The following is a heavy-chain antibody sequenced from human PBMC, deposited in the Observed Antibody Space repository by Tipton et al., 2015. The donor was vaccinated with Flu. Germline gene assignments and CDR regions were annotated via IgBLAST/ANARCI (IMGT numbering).Heavy chain of an antibody. J-gene: IGHJ2*01. CDR2: ISYSSSPI. CDR3: ARDSATKWLVVGWYFDL. Sequence: SLRLSCAASGFTFSSYEMNWVRQAPGKGLEWISYISYSSSPIYYADSVRGRFTISRDNAKNSLYLQMNSLRAEDTAVYYCARDSATKWLVVGWYFDLWGRGTLVTVSS. CDR1: GFTFSSYE. D-gene: IGHD6-19*01. V-gene: IGHV3-48*03.